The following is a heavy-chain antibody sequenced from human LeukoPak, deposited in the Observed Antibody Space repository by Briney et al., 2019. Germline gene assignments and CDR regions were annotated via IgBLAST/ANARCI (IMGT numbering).Heavy chain of an antibody. CDR3: AKEGRSGWYLDY. CDR2: ISYDGSNK. D-gene: IGHD6-19*01. CDR1: GFTFSSYA. V-gene: IGHV3-30-3*01. J-gene: IGHJ4*02. Sequence: GGSLRLSCAASGFTFSSYAMHWVRQAPGKGLEWVAVISYDGSNKYYADSVKGRFTISRDNAKNSLYLQMNSLRAEDTALYYCAKEGRSGWYLDYWGQGTLVTVSS.